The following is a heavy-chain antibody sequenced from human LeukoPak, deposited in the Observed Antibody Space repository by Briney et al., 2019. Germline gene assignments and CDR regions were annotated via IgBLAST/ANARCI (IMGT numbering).Heavy chain of an antibody. CDR3: ARRAAMTLSGEDNWFDS. J-gene: IGHJ5*01. Sequence: SETLSLTCIGSGGSISTDYWNWIRQSPGKGLEWISYVHYSGGTNYNPSLQSRVTLSLDTSKTQFSLKLTSVTAADTAVYYCARRAAMTLSGEDNWFDSWGQGSLVTVSS. D-gene: IGHD7-27*01. V-gene: IGHV4-59*08. CDR1: GGSISTDY. CDR2: VHYSGGT.